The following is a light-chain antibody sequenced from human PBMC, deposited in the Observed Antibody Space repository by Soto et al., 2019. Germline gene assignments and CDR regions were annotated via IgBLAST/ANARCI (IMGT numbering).Light chain of an antibody. Sequence: QAVVPQEPSCSVSPGRTVPLTCGLSSGSVSINYYPSWYQQTPGQAPRTLIYSTNTRSSGVPDRFSGSILGNKAALTITGAQADDESDYYCVLYMGSGIWVFGGGTKLTVL. CDR1: SGSVSINYY. CDR2: STN. V-gene: IGLV8-61*01. J-gene: IGLJ3*02. CDR3: VLYMGSGIWV.